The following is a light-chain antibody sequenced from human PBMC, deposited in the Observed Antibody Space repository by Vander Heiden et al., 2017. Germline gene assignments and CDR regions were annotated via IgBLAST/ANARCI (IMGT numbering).Light chain of an antibody. CDR3: CSRDSSGNRGV. Sequence: SSALTQDPAVSVALGQTVRITCQGDSLRSYYASWYQQKPAQAPVLVIFDKNNRPSGVPDRFSGSSTGDTASFPITGAQAEDEADYYYCSRDSSGNRGVFGGGTKLTVL. V-gene: IGLV3-19*01. CDR2: DKN. J-gene: IGLJ2*01. CDR1: SLRSYY.